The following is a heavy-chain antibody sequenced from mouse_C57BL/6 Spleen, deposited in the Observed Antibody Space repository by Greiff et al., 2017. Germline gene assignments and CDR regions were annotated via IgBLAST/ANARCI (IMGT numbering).Heavy chain of an antibody. J-gene: IGHJ4*01. D-gene: IGHD3-2*02. CDR1: GYTFTSYW. Sequence: QVQLQQPGAELVRPGSSVKLSCKASGYTFTSYWMHWVKQRPIQGLEWIGNIDPSDSETHYNQKFKDKATLTVDKSSSTAYMQLSSLTSEDSAVYYCARWGSGYCYAMDYWGQGTSVTVSS. CDR3: ARWGSGYCYAMDY. CDR2: IDPSDSET. V-gene: IGHV1-52*01.